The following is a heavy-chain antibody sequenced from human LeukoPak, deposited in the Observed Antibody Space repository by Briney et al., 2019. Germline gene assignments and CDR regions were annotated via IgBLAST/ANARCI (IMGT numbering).Heavy chain of an antibody. CDR1: GYTFTDYY. D-gene: IGHD2-2*01. CDR3: ARANFLYCSSTSCLFDY. CDR2: INPNDGDT. J-gene: IGHJ4*02. V-gene: IGHV1-2*02. Sequence: ASVKVSCKDSGYTFTDYYMHWVRQAPGQGFEWMGWINPNDGDTYYAQKFQGRVTMTRDTSISTAHMEVSRLRSDDTAVYYCARANFLYCSSTSCLFDYWGQGTLVTVSS.